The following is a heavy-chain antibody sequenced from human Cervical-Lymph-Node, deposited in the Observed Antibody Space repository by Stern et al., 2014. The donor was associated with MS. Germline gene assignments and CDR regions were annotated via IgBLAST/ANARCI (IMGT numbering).Heavy chain of an antibody. Sequence: EDQLVESGGGLVQPGGSLKLSCAASGFTFSGSAMHWVRQASGKGLEWVGRVRSKANSYATAYAASVKGRFTISRDDSKNMAYLQMNSLKTEDTAVYYCTQYCSGGSCYPGSGYWGQGTLVTVSS. CDR1: GFTFSGSA. V-gene: IGHV3-73*01. J-gene: IGHJ4*02. CDR3: TQYCSGGSCYPGSGY. CDR2: VRSKANSYAT. D-gene: IGHD2-15*01.